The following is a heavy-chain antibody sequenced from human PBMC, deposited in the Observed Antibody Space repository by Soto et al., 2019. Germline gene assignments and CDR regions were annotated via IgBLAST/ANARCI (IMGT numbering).Heavy chain of an antibody. CDR1: GYSFAGYW. Sequence: GESLKISCKGSGYSFAGYWITWVRQKPGKGLEWMGRIDPSDSQTYYSPSFRGHVTISATKSITTVFLQWSSLRASDTAMYYCARQIYDSDTGPIFQYYFDSWGQRTTVTVSS. V-gene: IGHV5-10-1*01. D-gene: IGHD3-22*01. CDR2: IDPSDSQT. CDR3: ARQIYDSDTGPIFQYYFDS. J-gene: IGHJ4*02.